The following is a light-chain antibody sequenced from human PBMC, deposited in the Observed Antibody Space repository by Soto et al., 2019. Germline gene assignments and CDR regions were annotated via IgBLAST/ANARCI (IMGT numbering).Light chain of an antibody. J-gene: IGKJ1*01. V-gene: IGKV3-15*01. CDR2: GAS. CDR1: QSVSSN. CDR3: QQYNNLLTWT. Sequence: EVMVSLSPATLSVSTGERATLSCRASQSVSSNLAWYQQNPGQAPRLLIYGASNRATGIPARFSGSGSGTEFTLTISSLQSEDFAVYYCQQYNNLLTWTFGQG.